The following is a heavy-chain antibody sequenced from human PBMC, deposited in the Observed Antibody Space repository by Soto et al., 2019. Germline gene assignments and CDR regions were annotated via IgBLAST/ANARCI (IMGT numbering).Heavy chain of an antibody. V-gene: IGHV4-61*01. CDR1: GGSVSSGSYY. Sequence: SETLSLTCTVSGGSVSSGSYYWSWIRQPPGKGLEWIGYIYYSGSTNYNPSLKSRVTISVDTSKNQFSLKLSSVTAADTAVYYSARQVWYAGNLPPFEYWGQGTLVTVSS. CDR2: IYYSGST. CDR3: ARQVWYAGNLPPFEY. D-gene: IGHD6-13*01. J-gene: IGHJ4*02.